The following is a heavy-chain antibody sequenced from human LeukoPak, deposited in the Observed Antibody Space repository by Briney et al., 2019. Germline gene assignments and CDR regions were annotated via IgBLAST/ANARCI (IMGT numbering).Heavy chain of an antibody. V-gene: IGHV3-15*01. J-gene: IGHJ4*02. CDR3: SSDFYGGNIVDY. D-gene: IGHD4-23*01. CDR1: GFTFSNAW. Sequence: GGTLRLSCAASGFTFSNAWMSWVRQAPGKGLEWVGRIKSKTDGGTTDYAAPVKGRFTISRDDSKNTLYLQMNSLKTEDTAAYYCSSDFYGGNIVDYWGQGTLVTVSS. CDR2: IKSKTDGGTT.